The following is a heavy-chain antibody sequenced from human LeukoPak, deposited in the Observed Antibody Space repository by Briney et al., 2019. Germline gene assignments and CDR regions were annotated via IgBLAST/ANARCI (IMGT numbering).Heavy chain of an antibody. V-gene: IGHV3-74*01. D-gene: IGHD3-16*01. Sequence: GGSLRLSCAASGFTFSSYWMHWVRQAPGKGLVWVSRINSDGSSTSYADSVKGRFTISRDDAKNTLYLQMNSLRAEDTAAYYCATNSGKRFGQWGQGTLVTVSS. J-gene: IGHJ4*02. CDR1: GFTFSSYW. CDR2: INSDGSST. CDR3: ATNSGKRFGQ.